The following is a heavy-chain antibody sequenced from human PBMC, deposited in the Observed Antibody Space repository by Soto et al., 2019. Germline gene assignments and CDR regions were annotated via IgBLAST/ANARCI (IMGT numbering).Heavy chain of an antibody. CDR1: GFTFSSYA. J-gene: IGHJ4*02. V-gene: IGHV3-23*01. CDR3: ATSLDYYDFWSGYYRD. Sequence: GGSLRLSCAASGFTFSSYAMSWVRQAPGKGLEWVSAISGSGGSTYYADSVKGRFTISRDNSKNTLYLQMNSLRAEDTAVYYCATSLDYYDFWSGYYRDWGQGTMVTVYS. D-gene: IGHD3-3*01. CDR2: ISGSGGST.